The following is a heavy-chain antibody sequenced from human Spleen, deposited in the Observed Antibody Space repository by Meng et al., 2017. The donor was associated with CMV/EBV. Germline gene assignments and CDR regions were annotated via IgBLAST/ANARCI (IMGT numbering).Heavy chain of an antibody. V-gene: IGHV4-34*01. Sequence: QVQLQEWGAGLLKPSETLSLTRAVYGGSFSGYYWSWIRQPPGKGLEWIGEINHSGSTNYNPSLKSRVTISVDTSKNQFSLKLSSVAAADTAVYYCARSGRFDYWGQGTLVTVSS. D-gene: IGHD1-14*01. CDR3: ARSGRFDY. CDR2: INHSGST. CDR1: GGSFSGYY. J-gene: IGHJ4*02.